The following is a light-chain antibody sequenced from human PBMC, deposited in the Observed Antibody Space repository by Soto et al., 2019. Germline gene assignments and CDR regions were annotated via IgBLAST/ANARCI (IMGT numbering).Light chain of an antibody. CDR2: EVT. V-gene: IGLV2-23*02. CDR1: DSGIGSYNI. CDR3: CSYAGSNVFV. J-gene: IGLJ1*01. Sequence: QSVLTQVASVSGSPGQSITISCTGTDSGIGSYNIVSWYQQHPDKAPQLIIYEVTKRPSGVSDRFSGSKSGNTASLTISGLQAEDEGDYHCCSYAGSNVFVFGTGTKVTV.